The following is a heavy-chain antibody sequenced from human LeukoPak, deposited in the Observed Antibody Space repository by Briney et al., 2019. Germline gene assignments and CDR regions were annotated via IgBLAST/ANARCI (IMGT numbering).Heavy chain of an antibody. J-gene: IGHJ5*02. CDR2: IYYSGST. CDR3: ARATHSGWYVEDWFDP. D-gene: IGHD6-19*01. CDR1: GGSVSSYY. Sequence: NPSETLSLTCTVSGGSVSSYYWSWIRQPPGKGLEWIGYIYYSGSTNYNPSLKSRVTISVDTSKNQFSLKLSSVTAADTAVYYCARATHSGWYVEDWFDPWGQGTLVTVSS. V-gene: IGHV4-59*02.